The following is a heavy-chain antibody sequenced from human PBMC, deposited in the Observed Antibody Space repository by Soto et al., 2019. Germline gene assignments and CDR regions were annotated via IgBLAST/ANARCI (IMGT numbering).Heavy chain of an antibody. D-gene: IGHD3-10*01. CDR2: ISAYNGNT. Sequence: QVQLVQSGAEVKKPGASVKVSCKASGYTFTSYGISWVRQAPGQGLEWMGWISAYNGNTNYAQKLQGRVTMTTDTPTSAAYRERRSLRSDDTAVYYCARDKSRYYGSCSNSRDGMDVWGQGTTVTVSS. CDR3: ARDKSRYYGSCSNSRDGMDV. CDR1: GYTFTSYG. J-gene: IGHJ6*02. V-gene: IGHV1-18*01.